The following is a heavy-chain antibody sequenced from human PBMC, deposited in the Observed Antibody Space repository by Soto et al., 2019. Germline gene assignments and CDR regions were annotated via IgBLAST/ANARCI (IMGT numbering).Heavy chain of an antibody. J-gene: IGHJ4*02. CDR2: INHSGST. D-gene: IGHD2-15*01. CDR1: GGSFSGYY. Sequence: PSETLSLTCAVYGGSFSGYYWSWIRQPPGKGLEWIGEINHSGSTNYNPSLKSRVTISVDTSKNRFSLKLSSVTAADTAVYYCARGARPKDIVVVVAATPPVYYFDYWGQGTLVTVSS. CDR3: ARGARPKDIVVVVAATPPVYYFDY. V-gene: IGHV4-34*01.